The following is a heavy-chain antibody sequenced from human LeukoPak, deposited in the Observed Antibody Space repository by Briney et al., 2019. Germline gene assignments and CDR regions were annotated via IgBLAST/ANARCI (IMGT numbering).Heavy chain of an antibody. CDR3: AIMVRGVIPIDY. V-gene: IGHV1-69*13. J-gene: IGHJ4*02. CDR1: GGTFSSYA. CDR2: IIPIFGTA. Sequence: EASVKVSCKASGGTFSSYAISWVRQAPGQGLEWMGGIIPIFGTANYAQKFQGRVTITANESTSTAYMELSSPRSEDTAVYYCAIMVRGVIPIDYWGQGTLVTVSS. D-gene: IGHD3-10*01.